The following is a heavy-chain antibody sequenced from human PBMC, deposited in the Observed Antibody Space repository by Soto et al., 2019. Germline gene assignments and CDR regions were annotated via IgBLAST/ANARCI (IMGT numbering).Heavy chain of an antibody. D-gene: IGHD6-19*01. CDR2: ISPDGSNK. Sequence: QVKLVEAGGGVVQPGRSLRLSCAASGFTFSSYGMHWVRQAPGKGLEWVAVISPDGSNKDYADSVKGRFTISRDNSKKTLYLQMKSLRVEDTAVYSCVKLRSSLQWPPCDPWGSGSLVTVSS. CDR1: GFTFSSYG. CDR3: VKLRSSLQWPPCDP. V-gene: IGHV3-30*18. J-gene: IGHJ5*02.